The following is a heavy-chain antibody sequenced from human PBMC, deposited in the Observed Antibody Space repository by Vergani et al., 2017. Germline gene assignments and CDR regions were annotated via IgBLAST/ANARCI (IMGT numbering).Heavy chain of an antibody. Sequence: QVQLGQSGAEGKKPGSSVKVSCKASGGTFSSYTISWVRQAPGQGLEWMGRIIPILGITNYAQKFQGRVTITADKSTSTAYMELSSLRSEDTAVYYCARDQVGGSGSYYPHGFDYWGQGTLVTVSS. J-gene: IGHJ4*02. D-gene: IGHD3-10*01. CDR3: ARDQVGGSGSYYPHGFDY. CDR2: IIPILGIT. V-gene: IGHV1-69*08. CDR1: GGTFSSYT.